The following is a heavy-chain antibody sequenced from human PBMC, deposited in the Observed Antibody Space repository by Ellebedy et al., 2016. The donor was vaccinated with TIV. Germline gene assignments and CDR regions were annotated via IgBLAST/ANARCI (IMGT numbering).Heavy chain of an antibody. CDR1: GGSIRRYY. D-gene: IGHD6-13*01. CDR2: IYYSGST. J-gene: IGHJ3*02. CDR3: ARVVWQQPVSYAFDI. Sequence: MPSETLSLTCTVSGGSIRRYYWSWIRQPPGKGLEWIGYIYYSGSTNYNPSLKSRVTISVDTSKNQFSLRLNSVTAADTAVYYCARVVWQQPVSYAFDIWGQGTMVTVSS. V-gene: IGHV4-59*01.